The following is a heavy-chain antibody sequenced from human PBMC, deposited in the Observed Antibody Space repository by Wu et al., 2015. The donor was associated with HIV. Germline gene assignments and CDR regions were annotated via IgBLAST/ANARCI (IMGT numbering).Heavy chain of an antibody. D-gene: IGHD4-17*01. Sequence: QVQLVQFGAEVKKPGSSVKVTCKASGDGFTSYAISWVRQAPGQGLEWMGGIIPMFGKPRYAQRFQDRVTITADESTSTAYMELSRLRSEDTAVYYCVRGTETDTVGYYYYTLDVWGHGTTVTVPS. CDR1: GDGFTSYA. CDR2: IIPMFGKP. V-gene: IGHV1-69*12. CDR3: VRGTETDTVGYYYYTLDV. J-gene: IGHJ6*02.